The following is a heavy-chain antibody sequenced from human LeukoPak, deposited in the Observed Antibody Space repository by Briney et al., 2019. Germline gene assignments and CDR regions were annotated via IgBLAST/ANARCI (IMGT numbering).Heavy chain of an antibody. CDR2: IDAGSGDT. J-gene: IGHJ4*02. CDR1: GYTFTSYG. Sequence: ASVKVSCKASGYTFTSYGISWVRQAPGQRFEWMGWIDAGSGDTRYSQKFQGRVTITRDTSASTAYIELRSLRSEDTAVYYCARGSTSDWPLDHWGQETLVTISS. D-gene: IGHD2-2*01. CDR3: ARGSTSDWPLDH. V-gene: IGHV1-3*01.